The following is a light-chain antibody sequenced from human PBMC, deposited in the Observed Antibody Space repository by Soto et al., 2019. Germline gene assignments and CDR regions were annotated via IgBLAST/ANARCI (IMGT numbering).Light chain of an antibody. Sequence: DIQMTQSPSTVSASVGDAVTITCRASQSISTWLAWYQQKPGKAPNLLIYDASTLESGGPSGFSGSGSGTEFTLTISSLQPDDSATYYCQQYNSYPYTCGQGTKVDIK. J-gene: IGKJ2*01. V-gene: IGKV1-5*01. CDR3: QQYNSYPYT. CDR2: DAS. CDR1: QSISTW.